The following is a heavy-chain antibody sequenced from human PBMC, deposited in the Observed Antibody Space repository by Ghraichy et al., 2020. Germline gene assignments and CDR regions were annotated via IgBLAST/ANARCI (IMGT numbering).Heavy chain of an antibody. CDR3: VKDSMVRGVIIPC. D-gene: IGHD3-10*01. V-gene: IGHV3-23*01. CDR2: MSGSGNSI. CDR1: GFAFSSYA. J-gene: IGHJ4*02. Sequence: GGSLRLSCAASGFAFSSYAMSWVRQAPGKGLEWVSAMSGSGNSIYYADSVKGRFTISRDNSKNTVYLQMNNVGAEDTAVYYCVKDSMVRGVIIPCWGQGTLVTVSS.